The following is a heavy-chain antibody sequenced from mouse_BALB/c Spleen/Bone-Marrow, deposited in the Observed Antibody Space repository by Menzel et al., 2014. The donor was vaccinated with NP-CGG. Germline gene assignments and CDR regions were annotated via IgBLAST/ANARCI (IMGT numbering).Heavy chain of an antibody. CDR2: IYPSDSYT. J-gene: IGHJ4*01. V-gene: IGHV1-69*02. Sequence: QVQLQQPGAELVRPGASVKLSCKASGYTFTSYWINWVKQRPGQGLEWIGNIYPSDSYTNYNQKFKDKATLTVDKSSSTAYMQLSSPTSEDSAVYFCTRAGNYGNYYAMDYCGQGTSVTVSS. D-gene: IGHD2-1*01. CDR3: TRAGNYGNYYAMDY. CDR1: GYTFTSYW.